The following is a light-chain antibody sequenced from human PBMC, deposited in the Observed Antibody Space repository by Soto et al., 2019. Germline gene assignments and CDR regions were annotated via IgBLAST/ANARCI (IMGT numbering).Light chain of an antibody. CDR2: EVT. CDR1: SSDVGAYDF. J-gene: IGLJ1*01. CDR3: SSWAGINNVI. Sequence: QSVLTQPPSAAGSPGQSVTISCTGTSSDVGAYDFVFWYHQQSGKAPKLLIFEVTKRPSGVPDHFSGSKPGNTASLTVSGLQANDEGDYYCSSWAGINNVIFGAGTKVTVL. V-gene: IGLV2-8*01.